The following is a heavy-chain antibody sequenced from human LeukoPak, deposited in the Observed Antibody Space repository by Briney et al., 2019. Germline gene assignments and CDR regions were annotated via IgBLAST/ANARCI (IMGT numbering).Heavy chain of an antibody. CDR2: INPNSGGT. Sequence: ASVKVSCKASGYTFTGYYMHWVRQAPGQGLEWMGWINPNSGGTNYAQKFQGRVTMTRDTSISTAYMELSRLRSDDTAVYYCAARGLIVVVPAGNDQGGAFDIWGQGTMVTVSS. D-gene: IGHD2-2*01. J-gene: IGHJ3*02. CDR1: GYTFTGYY. V-gene: IGHV1-2*02. CDR3: AARGLIVVVPAGNDQGGAFDI.